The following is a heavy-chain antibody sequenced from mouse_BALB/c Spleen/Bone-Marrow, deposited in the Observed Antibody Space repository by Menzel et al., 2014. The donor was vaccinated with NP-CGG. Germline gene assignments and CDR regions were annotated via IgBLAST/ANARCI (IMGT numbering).Heavy chain of an antibody. V-gene: IGHV4-1*02. D-gene: IGHD1-2*01. CDR3: AKNYYYGYVAY. CDR2: INPASSTI. Sequence: EVHLVESGGGLVQPGGSLKLSCAASGFDFSRYWMTWVRQAPGEGLEWIGEINPASSTINYTPSLKDKFIISRDNAKNTLYLQMSKVRSEDTALYYCAKNYYYGYVAYWGQGTLVTVSA. J-gene: IGHJ3*01. CDR1: GFDFSRYW.